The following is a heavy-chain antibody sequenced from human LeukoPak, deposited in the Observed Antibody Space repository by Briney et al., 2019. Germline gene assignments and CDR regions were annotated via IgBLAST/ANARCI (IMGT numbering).Heavy chain of an antibody. CDR3: TRGDDYGDY. D-gene: IGHD4-17*01. CDR2: IRSKAYGGTT. CDR1: GFTFSSYW. Sequence: GGSLRLSCAASGFTFSSYWMTWVRQAPGKGLQWVGSIRSKAYGGTTEYAASVKGRFSISRDNSKSIAYLEMNSLKTEDTAFYYCTRGDDYGDYWGQGTLVTVSS. V-gene: IGHV3-49*04. J-gene: IGHJ4*02.